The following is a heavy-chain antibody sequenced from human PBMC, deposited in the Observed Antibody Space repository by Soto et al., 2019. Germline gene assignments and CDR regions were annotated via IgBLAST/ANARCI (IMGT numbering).Heavy chain of an antibody. CDR2: ISSSSSTI. J-gene: IGHJ4*02. CDR1: GFTFSSYA. D-gene: IGHD2-15*01. Sequence: PGGSLRLSCTASGFTFSSYAMSWVRQAPGKGLEWVSYISSSSSTIFYTDSVKGRFTVSRDNAKNSLYLQMNSLRAEDTAVYYCARGPLARSGSCYLFDYWGQGTLVTVSS. CDR3: ARGPLARSGSCYLFDY. V-gene: IGHV3-48*01.